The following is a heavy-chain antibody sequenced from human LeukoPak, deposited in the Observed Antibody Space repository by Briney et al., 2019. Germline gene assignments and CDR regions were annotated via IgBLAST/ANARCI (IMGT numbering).Heavy chain of an antibody. J-gene: IGHJ4*02. CDR1: GGSISSYY. V-gene: IGHV4-4*07. D-gene: IGHD3-3*01. CDR3: ASSDFWSGYYGPLGFDY. Sequence: SETLSLTCTDSGGSISSYYWSWIRQPAGKGLEWIGRIYTSGNTNYNPSLKSRVTMSVDTSKNQFSLKLSSVTAADTAVYYCASSDFWSGYYGPLGFDYWGQGTLVTVSS. CDR2: IYTSGNT.